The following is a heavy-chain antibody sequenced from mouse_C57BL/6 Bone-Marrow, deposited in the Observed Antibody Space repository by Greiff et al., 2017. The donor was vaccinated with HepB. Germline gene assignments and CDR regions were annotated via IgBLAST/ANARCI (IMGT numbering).Heavy chain of an antibody. Sequence: VQLQQPGAELVRPGSSVKLSCKASGYTFTSYWMHWVKQRPIQGLEWIGNIDPSDSETHYNQKFKDKATLTVDKSSSTAYMQLSSLTSEDSAVYYSARERDLLRGCAYWGQGTLVTVSA. J-gene: IGHJ3*01. CDR2: IDPSDSET. CDR3: ARERDLLRGCAY. V-gene: IGHV1-52*01. CDR1: GYTFTSYW. D-gene: IGHD1-1*01.